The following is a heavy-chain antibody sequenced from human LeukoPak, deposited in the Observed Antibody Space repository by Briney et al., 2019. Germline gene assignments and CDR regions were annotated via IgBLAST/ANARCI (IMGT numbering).Heavy chain of an antibody. CDR1: GGTFSSYA. V-gene: IGHV1-69*04. CDR2: IIPILGIA. D-gene: IGHD6-6*01. Sequence: VASVKVSCKASGGTFSSYAISWVRQAPGQGLEWMGRIIPILGIANYAQKFQGRVTITADKSTSTAYMELSRLRSDDTAVYYCARDSRQLATLNDAFDIWGQGTMVTVSS. J-gene: IGHJ3*02. CDR3: ARDSRQLATLNDAFDI.